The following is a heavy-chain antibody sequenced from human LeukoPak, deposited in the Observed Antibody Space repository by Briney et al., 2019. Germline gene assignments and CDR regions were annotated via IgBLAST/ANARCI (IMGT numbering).Heavy chain of an antibody. CDR2: ISGSGGST. CDR1: RFTRIRDS. D-gene: IGHD3-10*01. CDR3: AKDQEKDHYYGSGSGY. V-gene: IGHV3-23*01. J-gene: IGHJ4*02. Sequence: GGLRLSSAAARFTRIRDSVSRGRPAPGAWGAWVSAISGSGGSTYYAGSVKGRFTISRDNSKNTLFLQMNSLRAEDTAVYYCAKDQEKDHYYGSGSGYWGQGALVTVSS.